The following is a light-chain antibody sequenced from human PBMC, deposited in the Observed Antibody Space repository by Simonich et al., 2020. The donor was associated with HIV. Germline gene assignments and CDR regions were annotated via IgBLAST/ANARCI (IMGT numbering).Light chain of an antibody. CDR2: DAS. V-gene: IGKV3-11*01. CDR3: QQYNNWPSPFT. J-gene: IGKJ3*01. Sequence: EIVLTQSPATLSLSPGERATLSCRASQSVSTYLAWYQQRPGQAPRLLIYDASNRATGIPARFSGSGSGTDFTLTISSMQSEDFAVYYCQQYNNWPSPFTFGPGTKVDIK. CDR1: QSVSTY.